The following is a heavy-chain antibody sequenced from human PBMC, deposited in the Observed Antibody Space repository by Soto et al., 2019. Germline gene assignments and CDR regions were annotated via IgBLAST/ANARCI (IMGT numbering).Heavy chain of an antibody. J-gene: IGHJ5*02. D-gene: IGHD2-2*01. CDR2: INHSGSN. CDR1: GGSFSGYY. CDR3: ARGGYCRSTSCYWGNWVDP. Sequence: QVQLQQWGAGLLKPSETLSLTCAVYGGSFSGYYWIWIRQPPGKGLEWLGEINHSGSNNYHPALKSRVTISVDTSKNQFSLKLSSVTAADTAVYYCARGGYCRSTSCYWGNWVDPWGQGTLVTVSS. V-gene: IGHV4-34*01.